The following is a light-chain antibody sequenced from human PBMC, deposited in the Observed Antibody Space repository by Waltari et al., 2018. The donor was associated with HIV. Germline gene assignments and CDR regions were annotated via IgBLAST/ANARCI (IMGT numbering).Light chain of an antibody. V-gene: IGLV1-44*01. CDR1: NSNIGSNT. Sequence: QSLLTQPPSASGTPGQRVTTSCSGRNSNIGSNTVSWYHQLPGTAPKLLIYSDDQRPSGVADRFSGSKSGTSSSLAISGLQSEDEADYYCAVWDDGLNGPEFGGGTKLTVL. CDR2: SDD. CDR3: AVWDDGLNGPE. J-gene: IGLJ3*02.